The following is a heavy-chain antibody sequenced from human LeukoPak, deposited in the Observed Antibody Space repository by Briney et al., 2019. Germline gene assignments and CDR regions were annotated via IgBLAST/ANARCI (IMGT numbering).Heavy chain of an antibody. CDR2: VHLDGRT. V-gene: IGHV4-4*02. D-gene: IGHD3-3*01. Sequence: SETLSLTCGVSGGTVINTNWWTWVRQPPGKGLEWIGEVHLDGRTNYNPSLESRLTMSVDVSENQVSLKLTSVTAADTAVYYCAREGGFYRPLDYSGQGTLVTVSS. CDR1: GGTVINTNW. CDR3: AREGGFYRPLDY. J-gene: IGHJ4*02.